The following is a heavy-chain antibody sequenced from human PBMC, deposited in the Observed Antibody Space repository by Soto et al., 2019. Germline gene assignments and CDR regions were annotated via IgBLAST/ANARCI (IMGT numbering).Heavy chain of an antibody. CDR3: ARGRLQGDY. J-gene: IGHJ4*02. CDR2: IYYSGST. D-gene: IGHD6-25*01. Sequence: SETLSLTCTASGGSISSYYWTWIRQPPGKGLEWIGYIYYSGSTNYNPSLKSRVTISVDTSKNQFSLKLSSVTAADTAVYYCARGRLQGDYWGQGTLVTVSS. V-gene: IGHV4-59*01. CDR1: GGSISSYY.